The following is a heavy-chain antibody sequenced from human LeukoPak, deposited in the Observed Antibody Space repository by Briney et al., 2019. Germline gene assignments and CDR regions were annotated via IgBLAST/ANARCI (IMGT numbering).Heavy chain of an antibody. D-gene: IGHD5-18*01. Sequence: ASVKVSCKASGGTFSSYAISWVRQAPGQGLEWMGGIIPIFGTADYAQKFQGRVTITADKSTSTAYMELSSLRSEDTAVYYCARGRGYSYGYFAWWGQGTLVTVSS. CDR3: ARGRGYSYGYFAW. CDR2: IIPIFGTA. V-gene: IGHV1-69*06. CDR1: GGTFSSYA. J-gene: IGHJ4*02.